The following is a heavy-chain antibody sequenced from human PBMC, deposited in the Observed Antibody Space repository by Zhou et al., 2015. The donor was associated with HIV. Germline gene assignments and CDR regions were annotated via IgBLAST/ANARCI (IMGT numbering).Heavy chain of an antibody. CDR2: IIPIFGTA. D-gene: IGHD3-16*02. CDR1: GGTFSSYA. V-gene: IGHV1-69*06. Sequence: QVQLVQSGAEVKKPGSSVKVSCKASGGTFSSYAISWVRQAPGQGLEWMGGIIPIFGTANYAQKFQGRVTITADKSTSTAYMELSSLRSEDTAVYYCATSEGPGGDYDYVWGSYRYPYFDYWGQGTLVTVSS. CDR3: ATSEGPGGDYDYVWGSYRYPYFDY. J-gene: IGHJ4*02.